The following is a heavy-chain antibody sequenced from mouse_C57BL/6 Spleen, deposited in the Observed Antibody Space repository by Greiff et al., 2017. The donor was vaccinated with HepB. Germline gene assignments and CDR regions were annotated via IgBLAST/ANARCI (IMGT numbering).Heavy chain of an antibody. V-gene: IGHV1-59*01. CDR1: GYTFTSYW. D-gene: IGHD4-1*01. CDR3: AAGTSY. J-gene: IGHJ2*01. CDR2: IDPSDSYT. Sequence: QVQLQQPGAELVRPGTSVKLSCKASGYTFTSYWMHWVKQRPGQGLEWIGVIDPSDSYTNYNQKFKGKATLTVDTSSSTAYMQLSSLTSEDSAVYYCAAGTSYWGQGTTLTVSS.